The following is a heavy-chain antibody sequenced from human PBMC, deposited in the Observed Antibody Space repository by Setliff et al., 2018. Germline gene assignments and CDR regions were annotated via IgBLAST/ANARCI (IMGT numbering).Heavy chain of an antibody. D-gene: IGHD5-18*01. CDR2: VLHSGRT. Sequence: PSETLSLTCAVSGFSIISNYYWAWIRQPPGKGLEWIGSVLHSGRTPYNPSLKSRVTISADTSKNQFSLKLPSVTAADTAVYYCARLDTNIYATFDYWGQGTLVTV. V-gene: IGHV4-38-2*01. CDR3: ARLDTNIYATFDY. J-gene: IGHJ4*02. CDR1: GFSIISNYY.